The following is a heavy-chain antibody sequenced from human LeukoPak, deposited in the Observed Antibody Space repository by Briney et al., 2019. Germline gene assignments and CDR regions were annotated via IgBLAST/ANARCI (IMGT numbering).Heavy chain of an antibody. Sequence: SGTLSLTCAVSGGSISSSNWWSWVRQPPGKGLEWIGEIYHSGSTNYNPSLKSRVTISVDKSKNQFSLKLSSVTAADTAVYYCASRPWIQLWPIDYWGRGTLVTVSS. V-gene: IGHV4-4*02. CDR1: GGSISSSNW. D-gene: IGHD5-18*01. J-gene: IGHJ4*02. CDR2: IYHSGST. CDR3: ASRPWIQLWPIDY.